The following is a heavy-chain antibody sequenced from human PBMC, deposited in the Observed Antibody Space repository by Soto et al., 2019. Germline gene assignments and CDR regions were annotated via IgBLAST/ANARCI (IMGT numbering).Heavy chain of an antibody. Sequence: EVQLLESGGGLVQPGGSVRLSCAASGFSFSSYAMTWVRQAPGKGLDWVAAITASGAGTFYADSVRGRFTISRDNSKNVLYLQMASLRAEDPAVYYCRLYCRGVTCSGHWGQGTLVTVSS. CDR2: ITASGAGT. CDR1: GFSFSSYA. CDR3: RLYCRGVTCSGH. J-gene: IGHJ4*02. D-gene: IGHD2-15*01. V-gene: IGHV3-23*01.